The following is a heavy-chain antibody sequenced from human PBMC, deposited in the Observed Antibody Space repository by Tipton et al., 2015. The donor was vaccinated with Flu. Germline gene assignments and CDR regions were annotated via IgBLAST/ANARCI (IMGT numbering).Heavy chain of an antibody. CDR3: ARAEKGGGAANY. V-gene: IGHV4-61*01. CDR2: IYYSGST. Sequence: PGLVKPSETLSLTCAVSGYSISSGYYWSWIRQPPGKGLEWIGYIYYSGSTNYNPSLKSRVTISVDTSKNQFSLKLSSVTAADTAVYYCARAEKGGGAANYWGQGTLVTVSS. J-gene: IGHJ4*02. CDR1: GYSISSGYY. D-gene: IGHD3-16*01.